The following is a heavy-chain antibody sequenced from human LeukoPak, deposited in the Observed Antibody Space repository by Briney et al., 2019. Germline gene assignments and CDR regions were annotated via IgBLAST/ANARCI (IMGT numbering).Heavy chain of an antibody. D-gene: IGHD1-26*01. CDR2: ISGSGGST. Sequence: PGGSLRLSCAASGFTFDDYAMHWVRQAPGKGLEWVSAISGSGGSTYYADSVKGRFTISRDNSKNTLYLQMNSLRAEDTAVYYCAKGQWEPQHWGQGTLVTVSS. CDR3: AKGQWEPQH. V-gene: IGHV3-23*01. CDR1: GFTFDDYA. J-gene: IGHJ1*01.